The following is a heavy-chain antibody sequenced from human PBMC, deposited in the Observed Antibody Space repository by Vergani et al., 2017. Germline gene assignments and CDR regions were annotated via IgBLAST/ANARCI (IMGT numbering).Heavy chain of an antibody. CDR1: GGTFSSYA. Sequence: QVQLVQSGAEVKKPGSSVKVSCKASGGTFSSYAISWVRQAPGQGLEWMGGIIPIFGTANYAQKFQGRVTITADESTSTAYMELSSLRSEDTAVYYCARAPSALVGATVSPPRGWGQGTLVTVSS. CDR3: ARAPSALVGATVSPPRG. CDR2: IIPIFGTA. D-gene: IGHD1-26*01. V-gene: IGHV1-69*01. J-gene: IGHJ4*02.